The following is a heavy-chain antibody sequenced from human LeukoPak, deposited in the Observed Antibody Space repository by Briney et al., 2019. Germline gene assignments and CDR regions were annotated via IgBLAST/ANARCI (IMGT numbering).Heavy chain of an antibody. CDR1: GGSFSGYY. CDR3: AREGGPYRPLDY. V-gene: IGHV4-34*01. Sequence: PSETLSLTCTVSGGSFSGYYWNWIRQPPGKGLEWIGEINPSGSTKYNPSLKSRVTISVDASKTQFSLKVTSVTAAGTAVYYCAREGGPYRPLDYSGQGTLVTVSS. J-gene: IGHJ4*02. CDR2: INPSGST.